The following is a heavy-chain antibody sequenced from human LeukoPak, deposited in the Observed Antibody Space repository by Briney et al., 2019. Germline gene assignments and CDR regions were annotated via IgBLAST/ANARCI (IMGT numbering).Heavy chain of an antibody. CDR3: ARVTDSSAFDY. V-gene: IGHV3-11*04. D-gene: IGHD3-22*01. J-gene: IGHJ4*02. CDR2: ISSSGSTI. CDR1: GFTFSDYY. Sequence: GGSLRLSCAASGFTFSDYYMSWIRQAPGKGLEWVSYISSSGSTIYYADSVKGRFIISRDNAKNSLYLQMNSLRAEDTAVYYCARVTDSSAFDYWGQGTLVTVSS.